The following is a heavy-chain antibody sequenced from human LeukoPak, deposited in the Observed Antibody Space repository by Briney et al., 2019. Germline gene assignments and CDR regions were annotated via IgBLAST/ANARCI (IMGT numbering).Heavy chain of an antibody. CDR3: ARDTGNSGPDY. V-gene: IGHV3-48*01. D-gene: IGHD5-12*01. Sequence: GGSLRLSCAASGFTFSTYSMNWVRQGPGGGLEWVAYISSRSSTIYYADSVKGRFTISRDNAKNSLYLQMNSLRAEDTAVYYCARDTGNSGPDYWGQGTLVTVSS. CDR2: ISSRSSTI. J-gene: IGHJ4*02. CDR1: GFTFSTYS.